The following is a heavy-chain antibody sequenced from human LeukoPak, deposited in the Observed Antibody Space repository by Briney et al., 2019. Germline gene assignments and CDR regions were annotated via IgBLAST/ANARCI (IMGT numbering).Heavy chain of an antibody. J-gene: IGHJ4*02. D-gene: IGHD6-13*01. Sequence: ASVKVSCKASGYTFTRYDISWVRQPPGQVFEWMGWMSIKNGNTNYAQKLQGRVTMTTDTTPSTAYMELRSLTSDDTAVYYCARDPGAAVYDYWGQGTLVAVSS. V-gene: IGHV1-18*01. CDR2: MSIKNGNT. CDR1: GYTFTRYD. CDR3: ARDPGAAVYDY.